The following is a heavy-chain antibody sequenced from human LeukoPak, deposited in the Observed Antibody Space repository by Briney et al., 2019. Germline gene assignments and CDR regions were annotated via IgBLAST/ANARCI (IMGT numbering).Heavy chain of an antibody. CDR3: TRVYLPAYYYYYGMDV. J-gene: IGHJ6*02. CDR2: IRSKAYGGTT. CDR1: GFTFGDYA. D-gene: IGHD5/OR15-5a*01. V-gene: IGHV3-49*03. Sequence: GGSLRLSCTASGFTFGDYAMSWFRQAPGKGLEWVGFIRSKAYGGTTEYAASVKGRFTISGDDSKSIAYLQMNSLKTEDTAVYYCTRVYLPAYYYYYGMDVWGQGTTVTVSS.